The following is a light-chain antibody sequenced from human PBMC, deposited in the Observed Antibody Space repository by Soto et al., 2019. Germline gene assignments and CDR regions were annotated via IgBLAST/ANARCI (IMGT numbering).Light chain of an antibody. CDR1: QSVSAN. CDR2: GAS. CDR3: QQYGSSPRT. J-gene: IGKJ1*01. V-gene: IGKV3-15*01. Sequence: EIVMTQSPATLSVSPGERATLSCRASQSVSANLAWYQHKPGQAPRLLIYGASTRATGIPARFSGSGTGTDFTLTISSLEPEDFAVYYCQQYGSSPRTFGQGTKVDI.